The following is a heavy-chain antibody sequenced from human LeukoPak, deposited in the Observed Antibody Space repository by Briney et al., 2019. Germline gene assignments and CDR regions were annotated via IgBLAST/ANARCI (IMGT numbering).Heavy chain of an antibody. Sequence: SETLSLTCTVSGYSISSGYFWGWIRQPPGKGLEWIGSIYHSGSTYYNPSLKSRVTISVDTSKNQFSLKLSSVTAADTAVYYCAGDPPDYGDYNDDALDYWGQGTLVTVSS. V-gene: IGHV4-38-2*02. CDR1: GYSISSGYF. J-gene: IGHJ4*02. CDR3: AGDPPDYGDYNDDALDY. CDR2: IYHSGST. D-gene: IGHD4-17*01.